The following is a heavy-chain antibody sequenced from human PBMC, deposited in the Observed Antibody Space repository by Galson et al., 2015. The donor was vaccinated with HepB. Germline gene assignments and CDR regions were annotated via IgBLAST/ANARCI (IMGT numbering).Heavy chain of an antibody. Sequence: SVKVSCKASGGTFSSYAISWVRQAPGQGLEWMGRIIPILGIANYAQKFQGRVTITADKSTSTAYMELSSLRSEDTAVYYCAMDGGVLWFGEPFDYWGQGTLVTVSS. CDR3: AMDGGVLWFGEPFDY. CDR1: GGTFSSYA. D-gene: IGHD3-10*01. V-gene: IGHV1-69*04. J-gene: IGHJ4*02. CDR2: IIPILGIA.